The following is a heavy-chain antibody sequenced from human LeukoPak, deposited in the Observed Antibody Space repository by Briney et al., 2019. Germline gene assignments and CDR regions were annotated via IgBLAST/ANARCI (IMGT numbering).Heavy chain of an antibody. Sequence: PGGSLRLSCAASGFTFSSYGMHWVRQAPGKGLEWVAVIWYDGSNKYYADSVKGRFTISRDNSKNTLYLQMNGLRAEDTAVYYCAREGQGGGSFDYWGQGTLVTVSS. CDR1: GFTFSSYG. V-gene: IGHV3-33*01. J-gene: IGHJ4*02. D-gene: IGHD2-15*01. CDR2: IWYDGSNK. CDR3: AREGQGGGSFDY.